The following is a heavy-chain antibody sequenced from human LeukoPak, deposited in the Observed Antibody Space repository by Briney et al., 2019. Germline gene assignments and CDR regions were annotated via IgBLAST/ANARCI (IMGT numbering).Heavy chain of an antibody. Sequence: SETLSLTCTVSGGSIGSYYWSWIRQPPGEGLEWIGYIYYSGSTNYSPSLKSRVTMTADTSKNQFSLKLTSVTAADTAVYYCARHSSYSTGWFPFFDCWGQGILVTVSS. J-gene: IGHJ4*02. CDR1: GGSIGSYY. V-gene: IGHV4-59*08. CDR2: IYYSGST. D-gene: IGHD6-19*01. CDR3: ARHSSYSTGWFPFFDC.